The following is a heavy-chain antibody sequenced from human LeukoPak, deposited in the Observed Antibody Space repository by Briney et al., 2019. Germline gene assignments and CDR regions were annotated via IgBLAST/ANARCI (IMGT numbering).Heavy chain of an antibody. J-gene: IGHJ4*02. CDR3: ARDRVYEEDWVTLVN. CDR1: GFTFSSYG. V-gene: IGHV3-33*01. D-gene: IGHD4/OR15-4a*01. CDR2: IWYDGSNK. Sequence: GGSLRLSCAASGFTFSSYGMHWVRQAPGRGLEWVAVIWYDGSNKYYADSVKGRFTISRDNSKNTLYLQMNSLRAEDTAVYYCARDRVYEEDWVTLVNWGQGTLVTVSS.